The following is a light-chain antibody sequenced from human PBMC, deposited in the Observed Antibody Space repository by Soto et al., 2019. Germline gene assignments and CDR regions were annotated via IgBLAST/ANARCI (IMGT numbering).Light chain of an antibody. CDR3: QQSYSTLVT. CDR2: GAS. J-gene: IGKJ1*01. V-gene: IGKV1-8*01. Sequence: AIRMTQSPSSLSASTGDRVTITCRASQGIRTYLIWYQQKSGKAPKVLISGASSLQSGVPSRFTGTGSGTHFTLTISSLQPEDFATYYCQQSYSTLVTFGQGTKVDIK. CDR1: QGIRTY.